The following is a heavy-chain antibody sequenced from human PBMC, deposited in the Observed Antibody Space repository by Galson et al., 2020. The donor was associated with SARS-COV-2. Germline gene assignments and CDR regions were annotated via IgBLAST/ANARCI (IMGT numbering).Heavy chain of an antibody. CDR3: AREGGWYYWFDP. CDR2: IYKSGNT. Sequence: SETLSLTCTVSGASISSGSYYWSWIRQPAGKGLEWIGRIYKSGNTNYNPSLWSQVTISVDTSKNQFSLKLSSVTAADTAVYYCAREGGWYYWFDPWGQGTLVTVSP. D-gene: IGHD6-19*01. J-gene: IGHJ5*02. V-gene: IGHV4-61*02. CDR1: GASISSGSYY.